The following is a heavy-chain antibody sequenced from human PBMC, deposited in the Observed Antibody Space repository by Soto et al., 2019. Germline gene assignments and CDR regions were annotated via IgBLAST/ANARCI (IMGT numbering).Heavy chain of an antibody. D-gene: IGHD2-2*01. Sequence: GGSLRLSCAAYGFTFDDYATHWVRQAPGKGLEWVSGISWNSGSIGYADSVKGRFTISRDNAKNSLYLQMNSLRAEDTALYYCAKAAAFMPAAMGDYFDYWGQGTLVTVSS. CDR1: GFTFDDYA. CDR3: AKAAAFMPAAMGDYFDY. CDR2: ISWNSGSI. J-gene: IGHJ4*02. V-gene: IGHV3-9*01.